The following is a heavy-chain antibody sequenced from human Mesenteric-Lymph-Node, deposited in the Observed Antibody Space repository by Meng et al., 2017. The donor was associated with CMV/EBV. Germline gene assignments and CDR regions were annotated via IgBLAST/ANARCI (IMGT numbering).Heavy chain of an antibody. Sequence: GESLKISCAASGFTFSDYSMNWVRQAPGKGLEWLSYISSRSTSIFYSDSVKGRFTISRDNAKNSLFLQMSSLRAEDTAVYYCARDEGYYDSSGYYSSYYYGMDVWGQGTTVTVSS. V-gene: IGHV3-48*04. CDR2: ISSRSTSI. J-gene: IGHJ6*02. D-gene: IGHD3-22*01. CDR1: GFTFSDYS. CDR3: ARDEGYYDSSGYYSSYYYGMDV.